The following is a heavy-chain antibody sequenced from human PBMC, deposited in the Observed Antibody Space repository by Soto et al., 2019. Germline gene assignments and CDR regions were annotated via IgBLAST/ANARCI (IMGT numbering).Heavy chain of an antibody. CDR3: AHRPAAAAGYNWFAP. D-gene: IGHD6-13*01. CDR2: IYWNDDK. J-gene: IGHJ5*02. V-gene: IGHV2-5*01. CDR1: GFSLSTSGVG. Sequence: SGPTLVNPTQTLTLTCTFSGFSLSTSGVGVGWIRQPPGKALEWLALIYWNDDKRYRPSLKSRLTITKDTSKNQVVLTMTNMDPVDTATYYCAHRPAAAAGYNWFAPWGRRNVVTVSS.